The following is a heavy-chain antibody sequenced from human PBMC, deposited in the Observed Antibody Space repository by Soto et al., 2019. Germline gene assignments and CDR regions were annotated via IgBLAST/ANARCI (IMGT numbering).Heavy chain of an antibody. Sequence: GGSLRLSCAASGFTISSYAMSWVRQAPGKGLEWASAISGSGGSTYYADSVKGRFTISRDNSKNTLYLQMNSLRAEDTAVYYCAKDNQPPSRYYYESSGIAYWGQGTLVTVSS. CDR1: GFTISSYA. CDR2: ISGSGGST. D-gene: IGHD3-22*01. CDR3: AKDNQPPSRYYYESSGIAY. J-gene: IGHJ4*02. V-gene: IGHV3-23*01.